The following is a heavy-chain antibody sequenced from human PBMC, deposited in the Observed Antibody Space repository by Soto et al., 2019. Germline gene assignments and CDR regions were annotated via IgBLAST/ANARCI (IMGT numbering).Heavy chain of an antibody. V-gene: IGHV1-18*01. CDR3: AKDSPPADY. J-gene: IGHJ4*02. CDR2: ISAYNGNT. Sequence: QVQLVQSGAEVKKPGASVKVSCKASGYTFTSYGISWVRQAPGQGLEWMGWISAYNGNTNYAQKFQGRGTMTTDTSTSTGYMELRSLRSDDTSVYYCAKDSPPADYWGQGTLVTVSS. CDR1: GYTFTSYG.